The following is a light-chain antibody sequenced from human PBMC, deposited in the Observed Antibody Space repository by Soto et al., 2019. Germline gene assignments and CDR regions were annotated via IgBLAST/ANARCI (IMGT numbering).Light chain of an antibody. J-gene: IGKJ5*01. CDR3: QPRSNWPDA. V-gene: IGKV3-11*01. CDR2: DAS. Sequence: IVLTQSPATLSLSPGERATLSCRASQSLINFVAWYQHTPGQPPRLLIYDASKRATDIPTRFSGSGSGTDFTLTISSLQPEDFAVYYCQPRSNWPDAFGQRTRLEI. CDR1: QSLINF.